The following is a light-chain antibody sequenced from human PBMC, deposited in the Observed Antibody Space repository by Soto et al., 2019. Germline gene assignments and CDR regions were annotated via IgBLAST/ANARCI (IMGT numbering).Light chain of an antibody. CDR2: DAS. J-gene: IGKJ5*01. Sequence: EIVLTQSPATLSLSPGERATLSCRASQSIRNYLAWYQQKPGQAPRLLIYDASNRATGIPARFSGSGSGTDFTLTISSLEPEDFAVYYCHQRNNWPPITFGQGTRLEIK. V-gene: IGKV3-11*01. CDR3: HQRNNWPPIT. CDR1: QSIRNY.